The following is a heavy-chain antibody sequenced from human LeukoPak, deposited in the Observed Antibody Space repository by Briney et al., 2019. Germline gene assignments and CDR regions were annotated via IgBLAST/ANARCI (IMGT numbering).Heavy chain of an antibody. CDR2: IYHSGST. Sequence: SETLSLTCTVSGGSISSSSYYWGWIRQPPGKGVEWIGSIYHSGSTYYNPSLKSRVTISVDTSKNQFSLKLSSVTAADTAVYYCARLLSDPDYWGQGTLVTVSS. J-gene: IGHJ4*02. CDR3: ARLLSDPDY. D-gene: IGHD1-26*01. CDR1: GGSISSSSYY. V-gene: IGHV4-39*07.